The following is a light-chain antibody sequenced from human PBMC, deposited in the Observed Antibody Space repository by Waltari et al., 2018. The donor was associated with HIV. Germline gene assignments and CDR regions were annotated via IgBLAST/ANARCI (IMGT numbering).Light chain of an antibody. CDR3: RQGTHGAPSWT. CDR1: QSLAYSDGTTH. Sequence: EVVLTQSPLALPVTLGQPASISCRPGQSLAYSDGTTHLNWFQPRPGQSPRRLIYAVSNLDSGVPGLVSGLWSGSDVTRKISMVDAEDVGFYYCRQGTHGAPSWTVDQGTQVDIE. J-gene: IGKJ1*01. V-gene: IGKV2-30*01. CDR2: AVS.